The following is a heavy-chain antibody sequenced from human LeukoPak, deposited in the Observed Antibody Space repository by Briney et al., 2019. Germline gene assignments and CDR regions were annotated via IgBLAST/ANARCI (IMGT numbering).Heavy chain of an antibody. CDR3: VKDSGVSPATVTTYPDY. CDR1: GFTFSSYA. Sequence: LTGGSLRLSCSASGFTFSSYAMHWVRQAPGKGLEYVSAISSNGGSTYYADSVKGRFTISRDNSKNMLYLQMSSLRAEDTAVYYCVKDSGVSPATVTTYPDYWGQGTLVTVSS. D-gene: IGHD4-17*01. J-gene: IGHJ4*02. CDR2: ISSNGGST. V-gene: IGHV3-64D*06.